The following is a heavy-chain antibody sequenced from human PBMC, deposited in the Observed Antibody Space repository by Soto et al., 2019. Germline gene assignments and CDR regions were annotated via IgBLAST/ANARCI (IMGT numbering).Heavy chain of an antibody. CDR2: ISGSGGRT. Sequence: EVQLLESGGGLVQPGGSLRLSCAASGFTFSSYAMSWVRQAPGTGLEWVSAISGSGGRTYYADSVKGRFTISRDNSKNTLYLQMNSLRAEDTAVYYCAKDCKWLVRGCAFDIWGQGTMVTVSS. V-gene: IGHV3-23*01. J-gene: IGHJ3*02. CDR3: AKDCKWLVRGCAFDI. CDR1: GFTFSSYA. D-gene: IGHD6-19*01.